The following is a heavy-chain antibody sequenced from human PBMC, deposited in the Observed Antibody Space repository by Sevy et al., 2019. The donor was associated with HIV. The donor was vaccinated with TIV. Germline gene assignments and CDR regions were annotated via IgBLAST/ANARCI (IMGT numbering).Heavy chain of an antibody. CDR1: GFTFPDYA. J-gene: IGHJ4*02. Sequence: GGSLRLSCTASGFTFPDYALSWVRQAPGSGLEWLGFIRSKEYNGTTAYAACVRGRFTISRDDSKSVAYLQMNSLKTADTGIYFSTRSTTTVYWGRGILVTVSS. D-gene: IGHD1-1*01. V-gene: IGHV3-49*04. CDR3: TRSTTTVY. CDR2: IRSKEYNGTT.